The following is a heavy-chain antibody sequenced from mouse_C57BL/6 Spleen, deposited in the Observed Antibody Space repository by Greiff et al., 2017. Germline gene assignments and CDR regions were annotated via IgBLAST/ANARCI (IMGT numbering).Heavy chain of an antibody. CDR2: ISDGGSYT. Sequence: EVMLVESGGGLVKPGGSLKLSCAASGFTFSSYAMSWVRQTPEKRLEWVATISDGGSYTYYPDNVKGRFTISRDNAKNNLYLQMSHLKSENTAMYYCARGGGLDYAMDYWGQGTSGTVSS. CDR1: GFTFSSYA. CDR3: ARGGGLDYAMDY. V-gene: IGHV5-4*03. D-gene: IGHD2-13*01. J-gene: IGHJ4*01.